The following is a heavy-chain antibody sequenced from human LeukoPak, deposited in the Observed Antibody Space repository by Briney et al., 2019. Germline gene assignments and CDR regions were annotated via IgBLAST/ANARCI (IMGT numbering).Heavy chain of an antibody. J-gene: IGHJ5*02. CDR1: GFIFSAYE. V-gene: IGHV3-48*03. Sequence: GGSLRLSCEVCGFIFSAYEMNWVRQAPGKGLEWVSYISTTGSIIYYADSVKGRFTISRDNTKNLLYLQMNSLRVEDTAVYYCARGEWFDPWGPGTLVTVSS. CDR3: ARGEWFDP. CDR2: ISTTGSII.